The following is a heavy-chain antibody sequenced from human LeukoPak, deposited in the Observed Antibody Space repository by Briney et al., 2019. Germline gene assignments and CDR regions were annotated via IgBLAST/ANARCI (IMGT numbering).Heavy chain of an antibody. D-gene: IGHD6-25*01. Sequence: PGGSLRPSCAASGFTLSNNWMSWVRQAPGKGMEWVATIKQDEGERYYVDSVKGRFTISRDNAKNSLYLQMDSLSAEDTAVYYCWRQSPAAIPKDFNYWGQGTLVTVSS. CDR2: IKQDEGER. J-gene: IGHJ4*02. CDR1: GFTLSNNW. CDR3: WRQSPAAIPKDFNY. V-gene: IGHV3-7*01.